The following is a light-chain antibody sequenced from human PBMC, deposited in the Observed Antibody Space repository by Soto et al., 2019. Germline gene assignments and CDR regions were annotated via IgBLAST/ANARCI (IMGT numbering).Light chain of an antibody. Sequence: QPVLTQSPSASASLGASDKLTCTLSSGHSNYAIAWHQQQSEKGPRYLMKLNSDGSHSKGDGIPDRFSGSSSGAERYLTISSLQSEDEADYYGQTWGSGIGVCGGGTKLTVL. CDR2: LNSDGSH. V-gene: IGLV4-69*01. J-gene: IGLJ2*01. CDR1: SGHSNYA. CDR3: QTWGSGIGV.